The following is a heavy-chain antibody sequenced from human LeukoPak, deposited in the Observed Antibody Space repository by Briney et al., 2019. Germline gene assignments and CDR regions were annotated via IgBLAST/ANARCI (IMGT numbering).Heavy chain of an antibody. CDR3: ARDWKLDY. V-gene: IGHV3-30*04. Sequence: GRSRRLSCAASGFTFSSYAMHWVRQAPGKGLEWVAVISYDGSNKYYADSVKGRFTISRDNSKNTLYLQMNSLRAEDTAVYYCARDWKLDYWGQGTLVTVSS. CDR1: GFTFSSYA. J-gene: IGHJ4*02. D-gene: IGHD1-1*01. CDR2: ISYDGSNK.